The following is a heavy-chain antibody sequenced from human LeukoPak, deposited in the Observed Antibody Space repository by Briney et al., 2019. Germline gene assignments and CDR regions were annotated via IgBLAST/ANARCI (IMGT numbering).Heavy chain of an antibody. CDR1: GGSISSSSYY. CDR2: IYYSGST. CDR3: AATRTGTTSVDY. D-gene: IGHD1-1*01. J-gene: IGHJ4*02. V-gene: IGHV4-39*01. Sequence: SETLSLTCTVSGGSISSSSYYWGWIRQPPGKGLEWIGSIYYSGSTYYNPSLKSRVTIPVDTSKNQFSLKLSSVTAADTAVYYCAATRTGTTSVDYWGQGTLVTVSS.